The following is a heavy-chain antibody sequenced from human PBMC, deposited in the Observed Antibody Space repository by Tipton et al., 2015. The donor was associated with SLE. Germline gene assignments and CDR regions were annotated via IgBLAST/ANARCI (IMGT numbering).Heavy chain of an antibody. V-gene: IGHV3-74*01. CDR2: MNPDGSTP. Sequence: SLRLSCAASGFTLSSYYMHWIRQAPGKGLVWVSRMNPDGSTPAYADSVKGRFTISRDNAKNTLYLQMSSLRVEDTAVYYCSRSQGYYDNWGQGTLVTVSS. J-gene: IGHJ4*02. CDR1: GFTLSSYY. CDR3: SRSQGYYDN.